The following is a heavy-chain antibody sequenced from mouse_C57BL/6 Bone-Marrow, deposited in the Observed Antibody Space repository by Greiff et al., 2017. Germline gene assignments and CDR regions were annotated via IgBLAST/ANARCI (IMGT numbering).Heavy chain of an antibody. V-gene: IGHV1-20*01. CDR2: INPYNGDT. CDR3: ERSLLLRSTRRAMDY. D-gene: IGHD1-1*01. Sequence: VQLKQSGPELVKPGDSVKISCKASGYSFTGYFMNWVMHSHGKSLAWIGRINPYNGDTFYNQKFKGKATLTVDKSSSTAHMELRRLTSEDSAVYYCERSLLLRSTRRAMDYWGQGTSVTVSS. J-gene: IGHJ4*01. CDR1: GYSFTGYF.